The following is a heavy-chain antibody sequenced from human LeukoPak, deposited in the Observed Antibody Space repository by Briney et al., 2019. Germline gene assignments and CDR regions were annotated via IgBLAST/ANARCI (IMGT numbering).Heavy chain of an antibody. CDR1: GGSFSGYY. CDR2: INHSGST. CDR3: ARGPVYYYYGMDV. Sequence: PSETLSLTCAVYGGSFSGYYWSWIRQPPGKGLEWIGEINHSGSTNYNPSLKSRVTISVGTSKNQFSLKLSSVTAADTAVYYCARGPVYYYYGMDVWGQGTTVTVSS. V-gene: IGHV4-34*01. J-gene: IGHJ6*02.